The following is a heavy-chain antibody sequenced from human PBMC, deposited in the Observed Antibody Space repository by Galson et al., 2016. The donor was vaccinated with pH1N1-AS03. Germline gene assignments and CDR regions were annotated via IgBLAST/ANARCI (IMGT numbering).Heavy chain of an antibody. J-gene: IGHJ4*02. CDR3: AREALNRRDIDF. D-gene: IGHD3-16*01. CDR2: ISTYNGNT. CDR1: GYIFVDYH. Sequence: SVKVSCKASGYIFVDYHIYWVRQAPGQGLEGMGWISTYNGNTDYAPMLQGRVTMTTDTSTSTAYMELRSLKSDDTAVYYCAREALNRRDIDFWGQGTLVTVSS. V-gene: IGHV1-18*01.